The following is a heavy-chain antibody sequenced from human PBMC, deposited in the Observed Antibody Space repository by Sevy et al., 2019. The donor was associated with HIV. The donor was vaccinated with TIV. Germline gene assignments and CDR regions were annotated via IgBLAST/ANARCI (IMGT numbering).Heavy chain of an antibody. D-gene: IGHD6-6*01. Sequence: ASVKVSCKASGYTFTGYYMHWVRQAPGQGLEWMGWINPNSGGTNYAQKFQGRVTMTRDTSISTAYMELGRLRSDDTAVYYCAREAVAYSSSSGSGYYGMDVWGQGTTVTVSS. V-gene: IGHV1-2*02. CDR1: GYTFTGYY. CDR2: INPNSGGT. J-gene: IGHJ6*02. CDR3: AREAVAYSSSSGSGYYGMDV.